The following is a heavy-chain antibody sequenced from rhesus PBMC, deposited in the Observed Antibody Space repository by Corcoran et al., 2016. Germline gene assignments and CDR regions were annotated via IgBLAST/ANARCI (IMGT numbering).Heavy chain of an antibody. CDR1: GYSISSGYY. V-gene: IGHV4S14*01. CDR2: IYGSGGSN. CDR3: ARVGSSWSEWDTVGTEWYFDL. J-gene: IGHJ2*01. D-gene: IGHD5-42*01. Sequence: QVQLQESGPGLVKPSETLSLTCAVSGYSISSGYYWGWIRQPPGKGLEWIGSIYGSGGSNYLNPSLKSRGTRSVGTSKNQLSLKLSSVTAADTAVYYCARVGSSWSEWDTVGTEWYFDLWGPGTPITISS.